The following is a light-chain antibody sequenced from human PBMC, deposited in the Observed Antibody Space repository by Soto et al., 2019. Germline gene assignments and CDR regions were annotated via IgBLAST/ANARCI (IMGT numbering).Light chain of an antibody. CDR1: QTVSSNY. CDR2: GAS. J-gene: IGKJ2*01. CDR3: QQYGSTAPEYT. V-gene: IGKV3-20*01. Sequence: EVVLTQSPGTLSLSPGERATLSCRASQTVSSNYLAWYQQKPGQAPRLLIYGASNRATGIPDRFSGSGSGTDFSLTISRLEPEDFAVDYCQQYGSTAPEYTFGQGTKLEIK.